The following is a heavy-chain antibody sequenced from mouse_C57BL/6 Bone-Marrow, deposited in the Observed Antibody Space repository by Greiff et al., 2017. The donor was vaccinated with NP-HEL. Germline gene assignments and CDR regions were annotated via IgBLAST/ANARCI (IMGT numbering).Heavy chain of an antibody. Sequence: EVHLVESGGGLVQPGESLKLSCESNEYEFPSHDMSWVRKTPEKRLELVAAINSDGGSTYYPDTMERRFLFSRDNTKKTLYLQMSRLRSEDTAVYYWAIYEEYDWVGDWGQGTLVTVAA. V-gene: IGHV5-2*01. D-gene: IGHD2-4*01. J-gene: IGHJ3*01. CDR1: EYEFPSHD. CDR3: AIYEEYDWVGD. CDR2: INSDGGST.